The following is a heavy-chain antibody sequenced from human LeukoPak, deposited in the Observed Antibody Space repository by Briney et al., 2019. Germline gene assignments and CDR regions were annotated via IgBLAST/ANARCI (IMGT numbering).Heavy chain of an antibody. D-gene: IGHD1-7*01. CDR2: ISGSGDST. CDR3: AKDRGVTGTTSHI. J-gene: IGHJ3*02. CDR1: GFTFSSYA. V-gene: IGHV3-23*01. Sequence: GGSLRLSCAASGFTFSSYAMSRVRQAPGKGLEWVSTISGSGDSTYYADSVKGRFTVSRDNSKNALYLQMNSLRAEDTAVYYCAKDRGVTGTTSHIWGQGTMVTVSS.